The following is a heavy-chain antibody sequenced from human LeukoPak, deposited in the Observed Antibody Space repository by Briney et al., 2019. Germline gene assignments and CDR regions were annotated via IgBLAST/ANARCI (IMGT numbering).Heavy chain of an antibody. CDR3: AKFGDYGDLFDY. Sequence: AGGSLRLSCAASGFTFSSYAMSWVRQAPGKGLEWVSAISGSGGSTYYADSVKGRFTISRDNSKNTLYLQMNSLRAEDTAVYYCAKFGDYGDLFDYWGQGTLVTVSS. D-gene: IGHD4-17*01. V-gene: IGHV3-23*01. CDR1: GFTFSSYA. CDR2: ISGSGGST. J-gene: IGHJ4*02.